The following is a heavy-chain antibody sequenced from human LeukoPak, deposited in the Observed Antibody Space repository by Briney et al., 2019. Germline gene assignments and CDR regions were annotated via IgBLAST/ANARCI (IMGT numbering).Heavy chain of an antibody. CDR2: ISGGGGST. V-gene: IGHV3-23*01. CDR1: GFTFSSYA. J-gene: IGHJ4*02. Sequence: PGGSLRLSCAASGFTFSSYAMDWVRQAPGKGLEWVSAISGGGGSTYYADSVKGRFTISRDNSKNTLYLQMNSLRAEDTAVYYCARQPQYYYDSSAYWNYWGQGTLVTVSS. D-gene: IGHD3-22*01. CDR3: ARQPQYYYDSSAYWNY.